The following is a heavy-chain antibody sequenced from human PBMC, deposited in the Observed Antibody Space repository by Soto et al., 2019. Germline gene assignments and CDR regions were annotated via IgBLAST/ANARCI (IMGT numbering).Heavy chain of an antibody. CDR2: IWYDGSNK. D-gene: IGHD3-10*01. V-gene: IGHV3-33*01. J-gene: IGHJ6*02. CDR1: GFTFSSYG. Sequence: QVQLVESGGGVVQTGRSLRLSCAASGFTFSSYGMHWVRQAPGKGLEWVAVIWYDGSNKYYADSVKGRFTISRDNSKNALYLQMNSLRAEDSAVYYCARDPYGSAHYGMGVWGQGTTVTVSS. CDR3: ARDPYGSAHYGMGV.